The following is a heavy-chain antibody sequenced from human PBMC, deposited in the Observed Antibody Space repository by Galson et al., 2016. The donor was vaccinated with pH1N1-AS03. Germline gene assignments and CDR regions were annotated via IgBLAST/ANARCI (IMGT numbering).Heavy chain of an antibody. V-gene: IGHV3-7*03. J-gene: IGHJ5*02. CDR3: ANGRGSWYGPYNWFDP. Sequence: LRLSCAASGFTFSNYGMHWVRQAPGKGLEWVAHINQDGSEKYYVDSVKGRFTISRDNAKNSLYLQMNSLRAEDTAVYYCANGRGSWYGPYNWFDPWGQGTLVAVSS. CDR2: INQDGSEK. CDR1: GFTFSNYG. D-gene: IGHD6-13*01.